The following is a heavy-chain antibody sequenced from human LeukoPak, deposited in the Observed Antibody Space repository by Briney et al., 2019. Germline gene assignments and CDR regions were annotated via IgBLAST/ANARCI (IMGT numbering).Heavy chain of an antibody. CDR2: ISTSSNYI. CDR3: ATWVRDTDAFNA. V-gene: IGHV3-21*01. CDR1: GFTFSTYS. Sequence: GGSLRLXCAASGFTFSTYSMNWVRQAPGKGLEWVSSISTSSNYIYYADSVKGRFTISRDNAKNSLYLQMNSLRAEDTAVYYCATWVRDTDAFNAWGRGTMVTVSS. J-gene: IGHJ3*01. D-gene: IGHD5-18*01.